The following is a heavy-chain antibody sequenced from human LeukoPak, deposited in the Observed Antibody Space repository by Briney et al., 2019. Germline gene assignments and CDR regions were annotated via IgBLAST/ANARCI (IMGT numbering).Heavy chain of an antibody. Sequence: GGSLRLSCAASGFTFSDYYMSWIRQAPGKGLEWVSYISSSSSYTNYADSVKGRFTISRDNAKNSLYLQMNSLRAEDTDVYYCARVGLGYCSGGSCYEKAFDIWGQGTMVTVSS. J-gene: IGHJ3*02. V-gene: IGHV3-11*05. D-gene: IGHD2-15*01. CDR3: ARVGLGYCSGGSCYEKAFDI. CDR1: GFTFSDYY. CDR2: ISSSSSYT.